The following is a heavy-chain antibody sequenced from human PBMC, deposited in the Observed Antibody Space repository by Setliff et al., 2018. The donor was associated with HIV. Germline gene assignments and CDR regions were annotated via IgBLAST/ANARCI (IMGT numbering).Heavy chain of an antibody. J-gene: IGHJ4*02. D-gene: IGHD4-17*01. CDR3: TRDGGGDYGVYAPDY. V-gene: IGHV3-21*01. CDR1: GFTFSSYT. CDR2: ISSSSYYI. Sequence: GGSLRLSCAASGFTFSSYTMNWVRQAPGKGLEWVSSISSSSYYIYYADSVEGRFTISRDNAKNSLFLQMNSLRAEDTAVYFCTRDGGGDYGVYAPDYWGQGTLVTVSS.